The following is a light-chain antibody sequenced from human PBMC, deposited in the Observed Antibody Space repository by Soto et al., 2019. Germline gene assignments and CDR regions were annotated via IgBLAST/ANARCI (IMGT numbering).Light chain of an antibody. J-gene: IGKJ1*01. CDR3: LQHSSYPRT. CDR1: QGIRSD. Sequence: DIQMTQSPSSLSASVGDRVTITCLASQGIRSDLGWFQQKPGKAPKRLIFAASSLQSGVPSRFSGSGSGTEFTLTISSLQPEDFATYYCLQHSSYPRTFGDGTKVEIK. CDR2: AAS. V-gene: IGKV1-17*01.